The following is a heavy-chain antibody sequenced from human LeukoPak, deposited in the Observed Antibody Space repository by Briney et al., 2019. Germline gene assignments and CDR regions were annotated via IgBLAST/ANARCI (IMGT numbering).Heavy chain of an antibody. CDR3: ARSYYDFWSGYSY. D-gene: IGHD3-3*01. Sequence: GGSLRLSCAASGFTFSDCYMSWIRQAPGKGLEWVSYISSSGSTIYYADSVKGRFTISRDNAKNSLYLQMNSLRAEDTAVYYCARSYYDFWSGYSYWGQGTLVTVSS. CDR1: GFTFSDCY. CDR2: ISSSGSTI. J-gene: IGHJ4*02. V-gene: IGHV3-11*01.